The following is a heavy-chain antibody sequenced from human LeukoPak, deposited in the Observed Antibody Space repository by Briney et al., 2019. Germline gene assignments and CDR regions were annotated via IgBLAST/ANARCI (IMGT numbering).Heavy chain of an antibody. CDR3: ATHSGGY. D-gene: IGHD3-16*01. CDR1: GFTFSSYA. Sequence: PGGSLRLSCAASGFTFSSYAMSWVRQAPGKGLEWVSVIYSGGSTYYADSVKGRFTISRDISKNTLFLQMNALRAEDTAVYYCATHSGGYWGQGTLVTVSS. J-gene: IGHJ4*02. CDR2: IYSGGST. V-gene: IGHV3-66*01.